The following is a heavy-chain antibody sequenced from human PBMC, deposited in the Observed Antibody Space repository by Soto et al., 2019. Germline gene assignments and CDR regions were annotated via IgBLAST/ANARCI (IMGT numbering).Heavy chain of an antibody. D-gene: IGHD6-6*01. Sequence: QVQLVQSGAEVKKPGASVKVSCKASGYTFTSYYMHWVRQAPGQGLEWMGIINPSGGSTSYAQKSQGRVNMTRDKSTSTVYMELSSLRSEDTAVYYCARARFTYSSYDYWGQGTLVTVSS. V-gene: IGHV1-46*01. CDR3: ARARFTYSSYDY. J-gene: IGHJ4*02. CDR2: INPSGGST. CDR1: GYTFTSYY.